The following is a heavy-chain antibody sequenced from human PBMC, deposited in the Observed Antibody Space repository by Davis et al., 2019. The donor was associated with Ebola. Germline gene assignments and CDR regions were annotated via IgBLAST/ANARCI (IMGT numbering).Heavy chain of an antibody. CDR1: GFTFSDYY. V-gene: IGHV3-11*06. J-gene: IGHJ5*01. CDR3: AKDGQDCSTKNCYPNTLYNWFDS. Sequence: GESLKISCAASGFTFSDYYMSWIRQAPGKGLEWVSYISSTSSYTNFADSVKGRSTISRDNAKNSLYLQMSSLSTEDTAMYYCAKDGQDCSTKNCYPNTLYNWFDSWGRGSRVTVSS. D-gene: IGHD2-2*01. CDR2: ISSTSSYT.